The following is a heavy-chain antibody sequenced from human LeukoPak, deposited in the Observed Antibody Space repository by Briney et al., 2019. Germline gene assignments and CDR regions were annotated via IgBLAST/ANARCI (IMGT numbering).Heavy chain of an antibody. J-gene: IGHJ6*02. CDR1: GYTFTSYG. V-gene: IGHV1-18*01. CDR2: ISAYNGNT. CDR3: ARGEDTVVVVAATPGYYYGMDV. D-gene: IGHD2-15*01. Sequence: ASVKVSCKASGYTFTSYGISWVRQALGQGLEWMGWISAYNGNTNYAQKLQGRVTMTTDTSTSTAYMELRSLRSEDTAVYYCARGEDTVVVVAATPGYYYGMDVWGQGTTVTVSS.